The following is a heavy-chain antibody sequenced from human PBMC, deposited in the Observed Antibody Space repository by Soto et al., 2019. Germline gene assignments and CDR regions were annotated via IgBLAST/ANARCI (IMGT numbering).Heavy chain of an antibody. CDR2: ISAYNGNT. CDR3: ARDSPPVDY. V-gene: IGHV1-18*01. CDR1: GYTFTNYA. J-gene: IGHJ4*02. Sequence: QVQLVQSGAEVKKPGASVKVSCKASGYTFTNYAISWVRQAPGQRLGWMGWISAYNGNTNYGQKLRGRVTMTTDTSTSTGYMELRSLRSDDTAVYYCARDSPPVDYWGQGTLVTVSS.